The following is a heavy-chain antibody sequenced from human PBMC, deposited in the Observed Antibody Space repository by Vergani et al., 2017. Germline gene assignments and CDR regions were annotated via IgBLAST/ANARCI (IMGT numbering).Heavy chain of an antibody. CDR2: ISSSSSYI. CDR3: ARGGYSGYDYDAFDI. CDR1: GFTFSSYS. Sequence: EVQLVESGGGLVKPGGSLRLSCAASGFTFSSYSMNWVRQAPGKGLEWVSSISSSSSYIYYADSVKGRFTISRDNAKNSLYLQMNSLRAEDTAVYYCARGGYSGYDYDAFDIWGQGTMVTVSS. V-gene: IGHV3-21*01. D-gene: IGHD5-12*01. J-gene: IGHJ3*02.